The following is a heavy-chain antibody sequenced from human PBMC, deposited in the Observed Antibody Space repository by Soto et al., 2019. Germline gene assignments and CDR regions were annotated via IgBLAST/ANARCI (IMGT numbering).Heavy chain of an antibody. CDR2: IYYSGST. V-gene: IGHV4-31*11. J-gene: IGHJ3*02. Sequence: PSETLSLTCAVYGGSFCGYYWSWIRQHPGKGLEWIGYIYYSGSTYYNPSLKSRVTISVDTSKNQFSLKLSSVTAADTAVYYCARDQVLPYYYDSSGPDAFDIWGQGTMVTVS. D-gene: IGHD3-22*01. CDR1: GGSFCGYY. CDR3: ARDQVLPYYYDSSGPDAFDI.